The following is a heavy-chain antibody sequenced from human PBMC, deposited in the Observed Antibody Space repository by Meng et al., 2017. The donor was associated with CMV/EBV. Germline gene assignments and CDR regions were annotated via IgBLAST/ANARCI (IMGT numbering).Heavy chain of an antibody. V-gene: IGHV4-59*01. Sequence: SQTLSLTCAVYGGSFSGYYWSWIRQPPGKGLEWIGYIYYSGSTNYNPSLKSRVTISVDTSKNQFSLKLSSVTAADTAVYYCARMLAPVYGMDVWGQGTTVTVSS. J-gene: IGHJ6*02. CDR2: IYYSGST. CDR3: ARMLAPVYGMDV. CDR1: GGSFSGYY. D-gene: IGHD2-8*01.